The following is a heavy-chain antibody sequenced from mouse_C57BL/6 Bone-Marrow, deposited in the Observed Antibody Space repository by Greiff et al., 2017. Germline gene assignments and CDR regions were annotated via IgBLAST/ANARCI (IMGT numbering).Heavy chain of an antibody. Sequence: QVQLQQPGAELVMPGASVKLSCKASGYTFTSYWMHWVKQRPGQGLEWIGEIDPSDSYTNYNQKIKGKSTLTVDKSSSTAYMQLSSLTSEDSAVYYCARGAYDGNYRFAYWGQGTLVTVSA. V-gene: IGHV1-69*01. CDR2: IDPSDSYT. CDR3: ARGAYDGNYRFAY. CDR1: GYTFTSYW. J-gene: IGHJ3*01. D-gene: IGHD2-10*01.